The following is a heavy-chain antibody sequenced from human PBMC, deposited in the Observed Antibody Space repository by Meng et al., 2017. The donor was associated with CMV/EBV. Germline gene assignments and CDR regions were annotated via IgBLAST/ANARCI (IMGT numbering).Heavy chain of an antibody. CDR3: ARGGAGYSSSWHESYIVWFDP. Sequence: GYYWSWIRQPPGKGLEWIGEINHSGSTNYNPSLKSRVTISVDTSKNQFSLKLSSVTAADTAVYYCARGGAGYSSSWHESYIVWFDPWGQGTLVTVSS. V-gene: IGHV4-34*01. D-gene: IGHD6-13*01. J-gene: IGHJ5*02. CDR2: INHSGST. CDR1: GYY.